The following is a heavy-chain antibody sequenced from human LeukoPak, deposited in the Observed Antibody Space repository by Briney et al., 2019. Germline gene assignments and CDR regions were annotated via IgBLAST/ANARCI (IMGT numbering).Heavy chain of an antibody. CDR2: IYYSGST. CDR3: ARGIVGATSDY. CDR1: GGSISSYY. D-gene: IGHD1-26*01. V-gene: IGHV4-59*01. J-gene: IGHJ4*02. Sequence: SETLSLTCTVSGGSISSYYWSWIRQPPGKGLEWIGYIYYSGSTNYNPSLKSRVTISVDTSKNQFPLKLSSVTAADTAVYYCARGIVGATSDYWGQGTLVTVSS.